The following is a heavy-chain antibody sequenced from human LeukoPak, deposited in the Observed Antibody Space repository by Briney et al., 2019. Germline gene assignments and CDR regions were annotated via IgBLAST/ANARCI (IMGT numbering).Heavy chain of an antibody. CDR3: ARVVIAAADMIWFDP. V-gene: IGHV1-8*03. D-gene: IGHD6-13*01. CDR1: GYTFTIYN. Sequence: ASVKVSCKASGYTFTIYNINRVRQAPGQGLEWMGWMYLNSGNTYYAQKFQGRVTITRNTSISTAYMELSSLKSEDTAVYYCARVVIAAADMIWFDPWGQGTLVTVSS. CDR2: MYLNSGNT. J-gene: IGHJ5*02.